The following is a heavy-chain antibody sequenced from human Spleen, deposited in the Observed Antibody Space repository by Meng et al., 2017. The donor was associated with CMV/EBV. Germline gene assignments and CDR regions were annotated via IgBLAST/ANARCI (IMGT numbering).Heavy chain of an antibody. CDR2: ITPAFETA. J-gene: IGHJ4*02. CDR3: ARGPRITVGGVIIWPLED. V-gene: IGHV1-69*05. D-gene: IGHD3-16*02. CDR1: FSSSS. Sequence: FSSSSLMWGRQAPGQGLEWMGGITPAFETADYAQKFRDRVTISTDDSATTAYMEMSSLGSEDTAVYFCARGPRITVGGVIIWPLEDWGQGTLVTVSS.